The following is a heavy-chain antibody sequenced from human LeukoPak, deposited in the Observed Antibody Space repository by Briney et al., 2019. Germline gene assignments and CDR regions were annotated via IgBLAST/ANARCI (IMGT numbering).Heavy chain of an antibody. CDR2: INPSGGST. CDR1: GYTFTSYY. CDR3: ARDTSEGYYAWWFDP. J-gene: IGHJ5*02. D-gene: IGHD3-10*01. Sequence: GASVKVSCKAPGYTFTSYYMHWVRQDPGQGLEWMGIINPSGGSTSYAQKLQGSVTMSRDTSTSTVYMELSRLRSDDTAVYFCARDTSEGYYAWWFDPWGQGTLVTVAS. V-gene: IGHV1-46*04.